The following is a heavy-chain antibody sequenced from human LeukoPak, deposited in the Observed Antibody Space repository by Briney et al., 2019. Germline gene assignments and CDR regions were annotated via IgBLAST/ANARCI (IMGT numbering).Heavy chain of an antibody. D-gene: IGHD6-6*01. CDR2: INHSGST. CDR1: GGSFGGYY. Sequence: SETLSLTCAVYGGSFGGYYWSWIRQPPGKGLEWIGEINHSGSTNYNPSLKSRVTISVDTSKNQFSLKLSSVTAADTAVYYCARGSRLTIAARRAGWFDPWGQGTLVTVSS. V-gene: IGHV4-34*01. CDR3: ARGSRLTIAARRAGWFDP. J-gene: IGHJ5*02.